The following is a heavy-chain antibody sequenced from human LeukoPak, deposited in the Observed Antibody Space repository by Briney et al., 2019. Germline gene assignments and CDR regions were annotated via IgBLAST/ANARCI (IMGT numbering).Heavy chain of an antibody. CDR1: GFTFCDSD. V-gene: IGHV3-49*04. J-gene: IGHJ5*02. CDR2: IRTKAFGGTT. Sequence: GRSLRLSCTASGFTFCDSDMSWVRQAPGKGGEWVGLIRTKAFGGTTQYAASVEGRFIISRDDSKSIAYLQMNSLETEDTAVYYCTGDLVPWGQGTLVTVSS. CDR3: TGDLVP. D-gene: IGHD3-16*01.